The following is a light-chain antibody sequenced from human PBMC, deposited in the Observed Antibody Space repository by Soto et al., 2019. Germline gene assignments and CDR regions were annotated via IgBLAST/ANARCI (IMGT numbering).Light chain of an antibody. CDR3: QQYYSSRT. J-gene: IGKJ5*01. CDR2: GAS. CDR1: QSVSSNY. V-gene: IGKV3-20*01. Sequence: ENVLTQSPGTLSLSPGERATLSCRASQSVSSNYLAWYQQKPGQAPRLLIYGASIRASGVPDRFSGSGSGTDFTLTISRLQPDDFAVYYCQQYYSSRTFGQGTRLEI.